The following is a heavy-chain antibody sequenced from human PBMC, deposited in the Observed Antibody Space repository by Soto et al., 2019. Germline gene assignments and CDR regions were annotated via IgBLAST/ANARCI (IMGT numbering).Heavy chain of an antibody. Sequence: GWSLRLSCAASGFTVSSYARSWVRQAPGKGLEWVSAISGSGGSTYYADSVKGRFTISRDNSKNTLYLQMNSLRAEDTAVYYCAKGNPYYAIFGVVGGDWFDPWGQGTLVTVSS. J-gene: IGHJ5*02. V-gene: IGHV3-23*01. CDR1: GFTVSSYA. D-gene: IGHD3-3*01. CDR3: AKGNPYYAIFGVVGGDWFDP. CDR2: ISGSGGST.